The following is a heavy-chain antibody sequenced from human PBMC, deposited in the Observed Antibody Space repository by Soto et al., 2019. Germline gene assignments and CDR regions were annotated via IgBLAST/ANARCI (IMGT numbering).Heavy chain of an antibody. D-gene: IGHD3-22*01. V-gene: IGHV2-26*01. Sequence: QVTLKESGPVLVKPTETLTLTCTVSGFSLRNARMGVSWIRQPPGKALEWLAHILSSDEKSYNTSLKGRVTLSNDTSKSQVVLTMTYVDPVDTATSFCARMLAVNYYYYYVDVWGEGTTVNVSS. CDR1: GFSLRNARMG. J-gene: IGHJ6*03. CDR3: ARMLAVNYYYYYVDV. CDR2: ILSSDEK.